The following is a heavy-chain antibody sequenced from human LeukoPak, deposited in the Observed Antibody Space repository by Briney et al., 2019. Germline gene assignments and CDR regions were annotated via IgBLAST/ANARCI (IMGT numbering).Heavy chain of an antibody. J-gene: IGHJ4*02. Sequence: PGGSLRLSCAASGFTFSNYAMSWVRQAPGKGLEWVSAISGSGDVAHYADSVKGRFTISRDNSKNTVYLQMNGLRADDTAVYYCAIDPPTVMIDSWGQGTLVSVSS. V-gene: IGHV3-23*01. D-gene: IGHD3-22*01. CDR2: ISGSGDVA. CDR3: AIDPPTVMIDS. CDR1: GFTFSNYA.